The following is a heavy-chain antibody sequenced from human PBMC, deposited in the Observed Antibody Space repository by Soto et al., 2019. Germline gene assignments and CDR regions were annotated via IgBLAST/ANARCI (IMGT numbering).Heavy chain of an antibody. CDR1: GFTFSTYG. CDR2: ISYDGSHK. D-gene: IGHD2-21*02. CDR3: AKGSAWGDFNWFDP. V-gene: IGHV3-30*18. Sequence: LRLSCAASGFTFSTYGMHWVRQAPGKGLEWVAVISYDGSHKYYADSVKDRFTISRDNSKNTLFLQMNSLRAEDTAVYYCAKGSAWGDFNWFDPWGQGTLVTVSS. J-gene: IGHJ5*02.